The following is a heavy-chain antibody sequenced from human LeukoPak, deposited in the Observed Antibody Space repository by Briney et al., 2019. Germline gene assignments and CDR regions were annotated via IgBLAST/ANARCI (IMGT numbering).Heavy chain of an antibody. CDR3: ARTTDDY. D-gene: IGHD1-14*01. CDR2: MNPNSGDT. CDR1: GYTFNTYE. J-gene: IGHJ4*02. V-gene: IGHV1-8*01. Sequence: ASVKVSCKASGYTFNTYEINWVRQATGQGLEWMGWMNPNSGDTGYARKFQGRVTMTRNTSISTAYMELSSLRSEDTAVYYCARTTDDYWGQGTLVTVSS.